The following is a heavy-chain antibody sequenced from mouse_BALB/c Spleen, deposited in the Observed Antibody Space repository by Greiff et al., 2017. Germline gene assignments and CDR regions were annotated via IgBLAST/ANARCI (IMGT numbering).Heavy chain of an antibody. D-gene: IGHD1-1*01. CDR1: GFSLTGYG. J-gene: IGHJ4*01. Sequence: VKLMESGPGLVAPSQSLSITCTVSGFSLTGYGVNWVRQPPGKGLEWLGMIWGDGSTDYNSALKSRLSISKDNSKSQVFLKMNSLQTDDTARYYGAGATVVATGKYYAMDYWGQGTSVTVSS. V-gene: IGHV2-6-7*01. CDR2: IWGDGST. CDR3: AGATVVATGKYYAMDY.